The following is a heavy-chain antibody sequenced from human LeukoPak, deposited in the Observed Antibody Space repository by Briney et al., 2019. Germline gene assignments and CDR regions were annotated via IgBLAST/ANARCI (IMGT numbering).Heavy chain of an antibody. D-gene: IGHD2-15*01. CDR1: GGSISSYY. V-gene: IGHV4-39*07. CDR2: IYYSGST. CDR3: ARDPVATNWFDP. Sequence: SETLSLTCTVSGGSISSYYWSWIRQPPGKGPEWIGSIYYSGSTYYNPSLKSRVTISVDTSKNQFSLKLSSVTAADTAVYYCARDPVATNWFDPWGQGTLVTVSS. J-gene: IGHJ5*02.